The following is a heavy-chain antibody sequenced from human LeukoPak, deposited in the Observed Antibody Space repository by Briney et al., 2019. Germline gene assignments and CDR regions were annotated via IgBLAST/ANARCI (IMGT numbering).Heavy chain of an antibody. J-gene: IGHJ4*02. V-gene: IGHV4-39*01. D-gene: IGHD6-19*01. CDR2: IYYSGRT. Sequence: KPSETLSLTCPVSGGSISSSSYYWGWIRQPPGKGLEWIGSIYYSGRTYYHPSLKSRVTIPVDTSKNQFSLKLSSVTAADTAVYYCARGQWLMNFDYWGQGTLVTVSS. CDR3: ARGQWLMNFDY. CDR1: GGSISSSSYY.